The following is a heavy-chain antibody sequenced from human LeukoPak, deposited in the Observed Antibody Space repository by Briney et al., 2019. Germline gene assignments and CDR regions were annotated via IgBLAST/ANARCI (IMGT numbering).Heavy chain of an antibody. Sequence: ASVKVSCKASGYTFTSFGISWVRQAPGQGLEWMGWISAYNGNRNYAQKFQGSLTMTTDTSTSTAYMELRSLRSDDTAVYYCTRALGGSPTGIFFDYWGQGTLVTVSS. CDR1: GYTFTSFG. D-gene: IGHD1-26*01. V-gene: IGHV1-18*01. J-gene: IGHJ4*02. CDR3: TRALGGSPTGIFFDY. CDR2: ISAYNGNR.